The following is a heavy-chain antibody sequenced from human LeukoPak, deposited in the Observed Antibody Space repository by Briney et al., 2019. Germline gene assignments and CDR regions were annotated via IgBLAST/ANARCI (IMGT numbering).Heavy chain of an antibody. CDR1: GGTFSSYA. J-gene: IGHJ4*02. D-gene: IGHD3-3*01. V-gene: IGHV1-69*06. CDR2: IIPIFGTA. Sequence: GASVKVSCKASGGTFSSYAISWVRQAPGQGLEWMGGIIPIFGTANYAQKFQGRVTITADKSTSTAYMELSSLRSEDTAVYYCASLKAYYDFWSGYYSWGQGTLVTVSS. CDR3: ASLKAYYDFWSGYYS.